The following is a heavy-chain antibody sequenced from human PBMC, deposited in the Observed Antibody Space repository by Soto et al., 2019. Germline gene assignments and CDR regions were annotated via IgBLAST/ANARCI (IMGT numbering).Heavy chain of an antibody. CDR3: ATGGRGFYDGSGHA. V-gene: IGHV3-23*01. CDR2: ISSSRDDT. CDR1: RFTFSIYA. J-gene: IGHJ1*01. D-gene: IGHD3-22*01. Sequence: GGSLRLSFAASRFTFSIYAMSWVRQAPGEGLEWVSAISSSRDDTYYADSVKGRFTISRDNARNTVHLQMNSLRADDTAVYYCATGGRGFYDGSGHAWGQGTLVTVSS.